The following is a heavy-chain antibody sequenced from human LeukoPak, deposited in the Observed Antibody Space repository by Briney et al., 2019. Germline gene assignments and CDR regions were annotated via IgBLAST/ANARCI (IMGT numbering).Heavy chain of an antibody. J-gene: IGHJ4*02. Sequence: GGSLRLSCAASGFTFSSYSMHWVRQAPWKGLEWVTYISSSGTYIYYDYSVKGRFTIPRDNAKNSVHLQMNSLRAEDTAVYYCARDQGGSGGNWGQGTLVTVSS. CDR3: ARDQGGSGGN. CDR1: GFTFSSYS. D-gene: IGHD3-10*01. CDR2: ISSSGTYI. V-gene: IGHV3-21*01.